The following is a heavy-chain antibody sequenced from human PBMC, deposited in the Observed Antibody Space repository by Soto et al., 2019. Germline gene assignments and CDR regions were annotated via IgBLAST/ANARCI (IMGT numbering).Heavy chain of an antibody. J-gene: IGHJ5*02. CDR2: ISGYNGYT. Sequence: ASVKVSCKASGYTFASYGINWVRQAPGQGLEWMGWISGYNGYTKYAQKFQGRVTMTIDTSTTTAYMELRSLRSDDTAVYYCARETPPLLVMVDAKRLDPWGQGSPVTVSS. D-gene: IGHD2-15*01. V-gene: IGHV1-18*01. CDR3: ARETPPLLVMVDAKRLDP. CDR1: GYTFASYG.